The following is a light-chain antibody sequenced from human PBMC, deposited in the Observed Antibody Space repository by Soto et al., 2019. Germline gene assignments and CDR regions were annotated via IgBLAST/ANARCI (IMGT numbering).Light chain of an antibody. CDR2: GAS. J-gene: IGKJ1*01. V-gene: IGKV3-20*01. CDR1: QSVSSSY. Sequence: EIVLTQSPGTLSLSPGERATLSCRASQSVSSSYLAWYQQKPGQAPRLLIYGASSRATGFPDRFSGSGSGTDFTLTISRLELEDFAVYFCQEYGTSRTFGQGTKVDIK. CDR3: QEYGTSRT.